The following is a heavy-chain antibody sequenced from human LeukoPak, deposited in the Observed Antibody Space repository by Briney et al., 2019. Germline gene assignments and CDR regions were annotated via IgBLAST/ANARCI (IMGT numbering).Heavy chain of an antibody. V-gene: IGHV3-64*01. J-gene: IGHJ3*02. D-gene: IGHD3-10*01. CDR3: ARERGDAFDI. CDR2: ITSNGGST. Sequence: GGSLRLSCAASGFTFSSYAMHWVRQAPGKGLEYVSAITSNGGSTDHANSVKGRFTISRDNSKKTLFLQMRSLRAEDMAVYYCARERGDAFDIWGQGTMVTVSS. CDR1: GFTFSSYA.